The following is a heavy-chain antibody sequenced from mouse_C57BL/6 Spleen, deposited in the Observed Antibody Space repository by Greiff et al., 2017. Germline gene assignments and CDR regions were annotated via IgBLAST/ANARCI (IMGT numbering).Heavy chain of an antibody. D-gene: IGHD1-1*01. J-gene: IGHJ1*03. CDR1: GFNIKDYY. Sequence: VQLQQSGAELVRPGASVKLSCTASGFNIKDYYMHWVKQRPEQGLEWIGRIDPEDGDTEYAPKFQGKATMTADTSSNTAYLQLSSLTSEDTAVYYCTMGYYGSSYPRYFDVWGTGTTVTVSS. V-gene: IGHV14-1*01. CDR3: TMGYYGSSYPRYFDV. CDR2: IDPEDGDT.